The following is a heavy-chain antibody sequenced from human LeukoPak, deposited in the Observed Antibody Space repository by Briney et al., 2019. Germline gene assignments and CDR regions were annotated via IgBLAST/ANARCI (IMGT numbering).Heavy chain of an antibody. CDR3: GRENYTVRGAFDI. Sequence: SQTLSLTCTVSGGSISSGGYYWSWIRQHPGKGLEWIGYIYYSGSTYYNLSLKSRVTISVDTSKNQFSLKLSSVTAADTAVYYCGRENYTVRGAFDIWGQGTMVTVSS. D-gene: IGHD3-3*01. J-gene: IGHJ3*02. CDR2: IYYSGST. V-gene: IGHV4-31*03. CDR1: GGSISSGGYY.